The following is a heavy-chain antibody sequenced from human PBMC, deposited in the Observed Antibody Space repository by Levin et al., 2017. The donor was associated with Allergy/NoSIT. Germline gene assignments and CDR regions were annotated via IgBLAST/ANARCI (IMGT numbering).Heavy chain of an antibody. D-gene: IGHD2-15*01. V-gene: IGHV3-7*01. Sequence: GESLKISCAASGFTFSSYWMSWVRQAPGKGLEWVANIKQDGSEKYYVDSVKGRFTISRDNDKNSLYLQMNSLRAEDTAVYYCARDGDIRPYYFDYWGQGTPVTVSS. CDR1: GFTFSSYW. CDR2: IKQDGSEK. J-gene: IGHJ4*02. CDR3: ARDGDIRPYYFDY.